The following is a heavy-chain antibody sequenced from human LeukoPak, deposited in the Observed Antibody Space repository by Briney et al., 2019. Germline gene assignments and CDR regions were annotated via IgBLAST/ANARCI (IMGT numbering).Heavy chain of an antibody. CDR2: ICYSGST. J-gene: IGHJ4*02. CDR3: ARSSVLWFGELGQDYYFDY. Sequence: SETLSLTCTVSGGSISSYYWSWIRQPPGKGLEWIGYICYSGSTNYNPSLKSRVTISVDTSKNQFSLKLSSVTAADTAVYYCARSSVLWFGELGQDYYFDYWGQGTLVTVSS. CDR1: GGSISSYY. V-gene: IGHV4-59*01. D-gene: IGHD3-10*01.